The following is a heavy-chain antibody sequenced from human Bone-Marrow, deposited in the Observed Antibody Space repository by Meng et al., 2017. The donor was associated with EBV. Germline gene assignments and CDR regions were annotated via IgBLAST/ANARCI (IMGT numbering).Heavy chain of an antibody. Sequence: EVQLVESGGALGQPGGSLGLSCAASGFSFRSYWMHWVRQAPGKGLVWISRTNEDGRTTSYADSVKGRFTISRDNTKNTLYLQMNSLRAEDTARYFCSRDLAGAYDDWGQGTLVTVSS. CDR2: TNEDGRTT. J-gene: IGHJ4*02. D-gene: IGHD2-21*01. CDR1: GFSFRSYW. CDR3: SRDLAGAYDD. V-gene: IGHV3-74*01.